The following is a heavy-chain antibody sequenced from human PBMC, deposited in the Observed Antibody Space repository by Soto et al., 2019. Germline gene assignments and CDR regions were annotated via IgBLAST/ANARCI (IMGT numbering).Heavy chain of an antibody. CDR2: INSDGSSA. Sequence: GGSLRLSCAASGFTFSTYWMHWVRQAPGKGLEWVSRINSDGSSALYADSVKGRFTISRDNAKNTLYLQVNSLRAEDSAVSYLARQGALGNSSGASYYYYAMDVWGQGTTVTVSS. D-gene: IGHD3-16*01. J-gene: IGHJ6*02. CDR1: GFTFSTYW. V-gene: IGHV3-74*01. CDR3: ARQGALGNSSGASYYYYAMDV.